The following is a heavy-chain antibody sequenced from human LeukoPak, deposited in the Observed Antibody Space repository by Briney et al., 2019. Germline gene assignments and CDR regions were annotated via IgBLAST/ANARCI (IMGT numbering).Heavy chain of an antibody. CDR3: ARVPNYDFWSGYYYFNY. J-gene: IGHJ4*02. CDR1: GFTFSDYF. D-gene: IGHD3-3*01. CDR2: ISMSGSTI. V-gene: IGHV3-11*01. Sequence: GGSLRLSCAASGFTFSDYFMSWIRQAPGKGLECVSYISMSGSTIYYADSVKGRFTVSWDNAKNSLYLQMNSLRAEDTAVYYCARVPNYDFWSGYYYFNYWGQGTLVTVSS.